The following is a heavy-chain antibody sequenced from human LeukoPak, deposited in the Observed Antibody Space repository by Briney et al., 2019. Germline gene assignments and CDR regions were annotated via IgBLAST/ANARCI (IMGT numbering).Heavy chain of an antibody. CDR1: GFTFSSYG. J-gene: IGHJ4*02. CDR3: ARDMGMVRGDY. D-gene: IGHD6-13*01. CDR2: IWYDGSNK. Sequence: GRSLRLSCAASGFTFSSYGMHWVRQAPGKGLEWVAVIWYDGSNKYYADSVKGRFTISRDNSKNTLYLQMNSPRAEDTAVYYCARDMGMVRGDYWGQGTLVTVSS. V-gene: IGHV3-33*01.